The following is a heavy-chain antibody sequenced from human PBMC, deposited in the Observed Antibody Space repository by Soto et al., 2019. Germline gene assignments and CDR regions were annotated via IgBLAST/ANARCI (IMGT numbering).Heavy chain of an antibody. Sequence: PSETLSLTCTVSGGSMSSYRWSCIRQLAGKGLEWIGRLNTYGNTHYNPSLKSRVTVSVDTSRNQFFLTLRSVTAADSAVYHCGRESGETWDYEASWGHGTTVTVSS. CDR3: GRESGETWDYEAS. J-gene: IGHJ5*01. V-gene: IGHV4-4*07. CDR2: LNTYGNT. CDR1: GGSMSSYR. D-gene: IGHD1-7*01.